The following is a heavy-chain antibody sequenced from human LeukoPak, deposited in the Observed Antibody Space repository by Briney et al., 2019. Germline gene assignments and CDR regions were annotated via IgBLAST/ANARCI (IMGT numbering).Heavy chain of an antibody. Sequence: SETLSLTCAVYDGSITNYDWSWVRQPPGKGLEFIGHVHYSGTANYNPSLRSRVTISIDTSKKHFFLKLKSVTAADTAVYYCARGYGDFRVEGRYFHSWGRGTLVSVSS. CDR3: ARGYGDFRVEGRYFHS. J-gene: IGHJ4*02. V-gene: IGHV4-59*01. CDR1: DGSITNYD. CDR2: VHYSGTA. D-gene: IGHD4-17*01.